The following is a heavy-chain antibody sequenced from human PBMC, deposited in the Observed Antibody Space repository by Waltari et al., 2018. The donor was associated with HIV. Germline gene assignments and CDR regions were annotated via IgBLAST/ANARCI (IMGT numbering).Heavy chain of an antibody. D-gene: IGHD3-10*01. CDR2: ITPMSDKP. CDR1: GGTFSSYS. Sequence: QVQLVQSGAEVTKPGSSVKVSCKASGGTFSSYSIHWVRQAPGQGLEWMGRITPMSDKPNYEQKMQGRVTITADKSTGTAYMELRSLRSADTAVYYCASARETMGVDFEFWGQGTLVTVSS. CDR3: ASARETMGVDFEF. J-gene: IGHJ4*02. V-gene: IGHV1-69*02.